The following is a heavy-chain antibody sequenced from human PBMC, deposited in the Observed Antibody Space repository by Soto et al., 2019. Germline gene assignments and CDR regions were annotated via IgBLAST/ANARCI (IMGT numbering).Heavy chain of an antibody. CDR3: ARDPPPPDY. CDR2: LSAYNGNT. CDR1: GYTFASYA. J-gene: IGHJ4*02. V-gene: IGHV1-18*01. Sequence: QVQLVQSGAEVKKPGASVKVSCKASGYTFASYAISWMRQARGQGLEWMAWLSAYNGNTHYAQKLPGKITMTTDTSTSTAYMELRTLRSAVTGVYYSARDPPPPDYWGQATLVTVSS.